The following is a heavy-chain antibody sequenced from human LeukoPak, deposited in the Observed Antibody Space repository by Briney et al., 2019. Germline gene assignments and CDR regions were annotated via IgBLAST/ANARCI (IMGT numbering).Heavy chain of an antibody. V-gene: IGHV3-21*01. CDR3: ARTANFAAGYYIDY. J-gene: IGHJ4*02. CDR1: GFTFSSYS. D-gene: IGHD6-13*01. CDR2: ISGSSRDK. Sequence: GGSLRLSCAAPGFTFSSYSMNWVRQAPGKGLEWVSSISGSSRDKYYADSVKGRFTISRDNAKNSLYLQMNSLRAEDTAVYYCARTANFAAGYYIDYWGQGTLVTVSS.